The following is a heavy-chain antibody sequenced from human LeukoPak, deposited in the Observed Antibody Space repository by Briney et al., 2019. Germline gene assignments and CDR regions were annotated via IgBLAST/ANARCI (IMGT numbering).Heavy chain of an antibody. CDR3: ARVASNYDFDY. J-gene: IGHJ4*02. D-gene: IGHD4-11*01. V-gene: IGHV3-20*04. CDR1: GFTFSSYA. CDR2: RNGGNT. Sequence: SCAASGFTFSSYAKHWVRQAPGKGLEWVSGRNGGNTGYADSVKGRFTISRDNAQNSLYLQMNSLRAEDTALYYCARVASNYDFDYWGQGTLVSVSS.